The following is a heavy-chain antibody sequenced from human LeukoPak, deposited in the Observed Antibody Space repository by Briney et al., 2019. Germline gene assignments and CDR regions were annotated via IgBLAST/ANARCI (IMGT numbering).Heavy chain of an antibody. CDR2: ISTYNGST. J-gene: IGHJ4*02. V-gene: IGHV1-18*01. CDR1: GYTFTTYA. D-gene: IGHD4-23*01. CDR3: ARRGGSTPNFDY. Sequence: ASVKVSCKASGYTFTTYAISWVRQAPGQGLEWMGWISTYNGSTNYAQKLQDRVTMTTDTSTSTAYMELRSLRSDDTAVYYCARRGGSTPNFDYWGQGTLVTVSS.